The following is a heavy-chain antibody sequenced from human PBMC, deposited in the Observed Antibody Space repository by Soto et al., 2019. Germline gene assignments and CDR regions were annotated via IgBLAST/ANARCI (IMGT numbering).Heavy chain of an antibody. V-gene: IGHV1-46*01. CDR2: INPSGGST. J-gene: IGHJ5*02. D-gene: IGHD4-17*01. CDR1: GYTFTSYY. Sequence: ASVKVSCKASGYTFTSYYMHWVRQAPGQGLEWMGIINPSGGSTSYAQKFQGRVTMTRDTSTSTVYMELSSLRSEDTAVYYCARGTPIANSTTVTTGGFDPWGQGTLVTVSS. CDR3: ARGTPIANSTTVTTGGFDP.